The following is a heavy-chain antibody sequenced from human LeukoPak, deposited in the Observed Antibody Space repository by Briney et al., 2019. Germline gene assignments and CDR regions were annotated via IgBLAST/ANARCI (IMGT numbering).Heavy chain of an antibody. CDR3: AKDGAPRIFDY. CDR2: ISYDGSNK. V-gene: IGHV3-30-3*01. D-gene: IGHD2-15*01. Sequence: GRSLRLSCAASGFTFSSYAMHWVRQAPGKGLEWVAVISYDGSNKYYADSVKGRFTISRDNSKNTLYLQMNSLRAEDTAVYYCAKDGAPRIFDYWGQGTLVTVSS. J-gene: IGHJ4*02. CDR1: GFTFSSYA.